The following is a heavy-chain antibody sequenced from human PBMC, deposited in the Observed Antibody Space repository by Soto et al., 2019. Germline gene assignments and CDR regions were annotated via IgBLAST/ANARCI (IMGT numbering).Heavy chain of an antibody. J-gene: IGHJ4*02. CDR1: GGSVSGYH. D-gene: IGHD3-16*01. CDR2: IYYSGST. Sequence: SETMSLTCTVSGGSVSGYHWSWIRQPPGKGLEWIGYIYYSGSTNYNPSLKSRVTISVDTSKNQFSLKLSSVTAADTAVYYCARAWGYYFDYWGQGTLVTVSS. V-gene: IGHV4-59*02. CDR3: ARAWGYYFDY.